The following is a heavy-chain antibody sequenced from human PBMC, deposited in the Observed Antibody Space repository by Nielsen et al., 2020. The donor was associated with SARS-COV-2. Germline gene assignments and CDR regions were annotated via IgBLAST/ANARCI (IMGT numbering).Heavy chain of an antibody. CDR3: ARGDLVVVPSPILGLGPFFYYFYLDV. J-gene: IGHJ6*03. CDR2: VSHSGSI. V-gene: IGHV4-4*02. D-gene: IGHD2-2*01. CDR1: GGSVSSNDW. Sequence: SETLSLTCAVSGGSVSSNDWWTWVRQSPGKGLEWIGEVSHSGSINYNPSLESRVTLSMDKSKRQFSLRLTSVSAADTAVYFCARGDLVVVPSPILGLGPFFYYFYLDVWGKGTTVTVSS.